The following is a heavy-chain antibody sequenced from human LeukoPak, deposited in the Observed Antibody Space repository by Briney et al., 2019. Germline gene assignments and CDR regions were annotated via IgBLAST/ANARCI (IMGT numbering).Heavy chain of an antibody. CDR3: ARGPRITIFGVVAQYFQH. Sequence: GGSLRLSCAASGFTSSSYSMNWVRQAPGKGLEWVSYISSSSSTIYYADSVKGRFTISRDNAKNSLYLQMNSLRAEDTAVYYCARGPRITIFGVVAQYFQHWGQGTLVTVSS. J-gene: IGHJ1*01. CDR2: ISSSSSTI. D-gene: IGHD3-3*01. V-gene: IGHV3-48*04. CDR1: GFTSSSYS.